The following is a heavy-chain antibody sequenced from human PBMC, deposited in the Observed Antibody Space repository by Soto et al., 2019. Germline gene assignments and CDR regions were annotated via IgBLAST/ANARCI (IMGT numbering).Heavy chain of an antibody. J-gene: IGHJ4*02. CDR1: GYTFSNFW. CDR3: ASEGREGCTDS. CDR2: INPDGSSR. V-gene: IGHV3-74*01. Sequence: EVRLVESGGDLVQPGGSLRISCAASGYTFSNFWIHWVRQAPVKGLVWVSRINPDGSSRGYADSVKGRFTISRDNAKNTRFLQMNSLRVEYTAVYYCASEGREGCTDSWGQGTLVTVSS. D-gene: IGHD2-8*01.